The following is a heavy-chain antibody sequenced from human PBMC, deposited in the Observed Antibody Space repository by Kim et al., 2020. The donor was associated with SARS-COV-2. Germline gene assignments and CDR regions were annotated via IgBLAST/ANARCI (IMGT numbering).Heavy chain of an antibody. J-gene: IGHJ6*03. Sequence: SETLSLTCTVSGASISNYYWHWIRQPAGKGLEWIGRIYISGDTNSNPSLESRVPMSVDTSKNQFSLRLTSVTAADTAVYYCVREAKPQAKDHYYYMDVWG. V-gene: IGHV4-4*07. CDR1: GASISNYY. CDR2: IYISGDT. CDR3: VREAKPQAKDHYYYMDV.